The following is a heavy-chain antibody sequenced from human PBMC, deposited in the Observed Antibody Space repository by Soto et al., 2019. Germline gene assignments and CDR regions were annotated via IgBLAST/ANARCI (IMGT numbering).Heavy chain of an antibody. CDR1: GFTFSSYA. V-gene: IGHV3-64*01. J-gene: IGHJ4*02. CDR3: ARDGYSGIDY. Sequence: GGSLRLSCAASGFTFSSYAMHWVRQAPGKGLEYVSAISSNGGSTYYANSVKGRFTTSRDNSKNTLYLQMGSLRAEDMAVYYCARDGYSGIDYWGQGTLVTVSS. D-gene: IGHD1-26*01. CDR2: ISSNGGST.